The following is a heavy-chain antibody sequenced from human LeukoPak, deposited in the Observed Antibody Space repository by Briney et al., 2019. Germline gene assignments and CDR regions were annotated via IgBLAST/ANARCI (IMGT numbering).Heavy chain of an antibody. V-gene: IGHV4-39*01. CDR2: ICYSGSTYYT. J-gene: IGHJ4*02. CDR3: PRQGHSSNYSTRATKFDY. D-gene: IGHD6-13*01. Sequence: PSETLSLTCTVSGGSISSSSYYWGWIRQPPGKGLEWIGSICYSGSTYYTYYNPSLKSRVTISVDTSKNHFSLNLSSVTPADTAVYYCPRQGHSSNYSTRATKFDYWGQGTLVTVSS. CDR1: GGSISSSSYY.